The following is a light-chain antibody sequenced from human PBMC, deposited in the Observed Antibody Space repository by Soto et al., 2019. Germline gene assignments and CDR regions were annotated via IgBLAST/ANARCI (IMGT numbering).Light chain of an antibody. J-gene: IGLJ1*01. CDR3: SSYTSSSTYV. CDR2: DVS. CDR1: SSDVGGYNY. V-gene: IGLV2-14*01. Sequence: QSVLTQPASVSGSPGQSITISCTGTSSDVGGYNYVSWYQQHPGKAPKLMIYDVSNRPSGVSNRFSGSKSGNTASLTISGLQAEDEADYYCSSYTSSSTYVFGNRTKLTVL.